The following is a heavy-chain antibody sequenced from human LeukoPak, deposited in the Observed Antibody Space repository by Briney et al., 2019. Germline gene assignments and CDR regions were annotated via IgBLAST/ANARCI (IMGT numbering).Heavy chain of an antibody. CDR1: GFTFSSYW. J-gene: IGHJ4*02. CDR3: AKDMTGLRDY. V-gene: IGHV3-74*01. Sequence: GGSLRLSCAASGFTFSSYWFHWVRQAPGKGLVWVSRINTDGTSTSYADSVKGRFTIARDNAKNTLYLQMNSLRAEDTAIFYCAKDMTGLRDYWGQGTLVTVPS. D-gene: IGHD3-16*01. CDR2: INTDGTST.